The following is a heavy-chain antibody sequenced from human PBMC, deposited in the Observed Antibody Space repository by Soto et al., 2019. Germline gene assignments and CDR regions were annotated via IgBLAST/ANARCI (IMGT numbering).Heavy chain of an antibody. CDR2: ISSSSTTS. J-gene: IGHJ6*02. CDR1: GLTFSIYS. Sequence: PGGSLRLSCAASGLTFSIYSMNWVRQAPGKGLEWVSYISSSSTTSYYADSVKGRFTISRDNAKNSLYLQMHSLRDEDTAVYYCARDPGDGMDVWGQGTTVTVSS. D-gene: IGHD3-10*01. V-gene: IGHV3-48*02. CDR3: ARDPGDGMDV.